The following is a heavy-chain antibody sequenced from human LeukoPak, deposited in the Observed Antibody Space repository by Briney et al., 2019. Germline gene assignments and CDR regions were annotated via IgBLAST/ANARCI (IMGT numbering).Heavy chain of an antibody. V-gene: IGHV3-74*01. D-gene: IGHD3-22*01. CDR1: GFTSSSYL. CDR2: INSDGSST. CDR3: ARDPDLSGYSFFDY. Sequence: GGSLRLSCVASGFTSSSYLMHWVRQAPGKGLVWVSRINSDGSSTTYADSVKGRFTISRDNAKNTLYLQMNSLRAEDTAVYYCARDPDLSGYSFFDYWGQGTLVTVSS. J-gene: IGHJ4*02.